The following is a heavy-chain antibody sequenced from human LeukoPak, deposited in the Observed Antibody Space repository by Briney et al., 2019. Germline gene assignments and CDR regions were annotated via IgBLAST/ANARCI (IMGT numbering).Heavy chain of an antibody. D-gene: IGHD2-8*01. Sequence: ASVKVSCKASGYTFTSYYMHWVRQAPGQGLEWMGIINPSGGSTSYAQKFQGGVTMTRDMSTSTVYMELSSLRSEDTAVYYCARGGAEGVFDIWGQGTMVTVSS. CDR1: GYTFTSYY. V-gene: IGHV1-46*01. CDR3: ARGGAEGVFDI. J-gene: IGHJ3*02. CDR2: INPSGGST.